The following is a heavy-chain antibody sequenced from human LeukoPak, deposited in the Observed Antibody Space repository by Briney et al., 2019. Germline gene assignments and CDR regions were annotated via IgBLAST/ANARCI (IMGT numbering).Heavy chain of an antibody. V-gene: IGHV4-4*03. CDR2: IYHTGNI. D-gene: IGHD5-18*01. CDR3: ARVGYSYVAFDI. J-gene: IGHJ3*02. CDR1: GGSISSSNW. Sequence: PPGTPSLTCAVSGGSISSSNWWSWVRQPPGKGLEWIGEIYHTGNINYNPSLKSRVTISVDKSKNQFSLKLSSVTAADTAVYYCARVGYSYVAFDIWGQGTMVTVSS.